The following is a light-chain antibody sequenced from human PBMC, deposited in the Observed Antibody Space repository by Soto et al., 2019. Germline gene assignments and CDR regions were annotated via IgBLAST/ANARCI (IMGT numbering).Light chain of an antibody. CDR2: DAS. V-gene: IGKV3-11*01. J-gene: IGKJ1*01. CDR1: QSVSTY. CDR3: QQRSNWPWT. Sequence: EIVLTQSPATLSLSPGERATLSCRASQSVSTYLAWYQQKPGQAPRLLIYDASNSATGIPARFSGSGSGTDFTLTISSLEPEDFAVYYCQQRSNWPWTFGQGTNVEIK.